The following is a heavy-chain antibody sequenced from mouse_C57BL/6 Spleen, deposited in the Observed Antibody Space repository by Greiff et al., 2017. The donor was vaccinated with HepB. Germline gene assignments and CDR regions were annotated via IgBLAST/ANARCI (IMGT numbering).Heavy chain of an antibody. J-gene: IGHJ3*01. D-gene: IGHD2-3*01. CDR3: ARHGGYFSWFAY. Sequence: VKLVESGPGLVAPSQSLSITCTVSGFSLTSYGVHWVRQPPGKGLEWLVVIWSDGSTNYTSALKSRLSISKDNSKSQVFLKMNSLQTDDTAMYYCARHGGYFSWFAYWGQGTLVTVSA. CDR2: IWSDGST. CDR1: GFSLTSYG. V-gene: IGHV2-6-1*01.